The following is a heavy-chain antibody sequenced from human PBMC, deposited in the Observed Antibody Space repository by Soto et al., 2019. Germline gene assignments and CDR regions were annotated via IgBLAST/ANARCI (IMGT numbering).Heavy chain of an antibody. J-gene: IGHJ5*02. CDR2: ISAYNVNT. Sequence: QVQLVQSGAEVKKPGASVKVSCKASGYTFTSYGISWVRQAPGQGLEWMGWISAYNVNTNYAQKLQGRVTMTTDTTTSTAYMELRCLRSDDTAVYCCARVTMVRGFLRWFDPWGQGTLVTVSS. D-gene: IGHD3-10*01. V-gene: IGHV1-18*01. CDR1: GYTFTSYG. CDR3: ARVTMVRGFLRWFDP.